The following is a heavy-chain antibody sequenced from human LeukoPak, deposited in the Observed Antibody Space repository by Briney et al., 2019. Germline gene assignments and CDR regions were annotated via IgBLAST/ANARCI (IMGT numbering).Heavy chain of an antibody. CDR3: ARDTEEMATWGAFDI. D-gene: IGHD5-24*01. V-gene: IGHV3-20*04. CDR1: GFTFDDYG. Sequence: GGSLRLSCAASGFTFDDYGMSWVRQAPGKGLEWVSGINWNGGSTGYADSVKGRFTISRDNAKNSLYLQMNSLRAEDTALYYCARDTEEMATWGAFDIWGQGTMVTVSS. J-gene: IGHJ3*02. CDR2: INWNGGST.